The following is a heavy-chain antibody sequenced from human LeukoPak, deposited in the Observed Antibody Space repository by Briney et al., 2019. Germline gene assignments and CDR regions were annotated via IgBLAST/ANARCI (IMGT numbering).Heavy chain of an antibody. CDR1: GGSFSGYY. J-gene: IGHJ5*02. Sequence: SETLSLTCAVYGGSFSGYYWSWIRQPPGKGLEWIGEINHSGSTNYNPSLKSRVTISVDTSKNQFSLKLSSVTAADTAVYYCARGLYSSGWYEFDPWGQGTLVTVSS. CDR3: ARGLYSSGWYEFDP. CDR2: INHSGST. D-gene: IGHD6-19*01. V-gene: IGHV4-34*01.